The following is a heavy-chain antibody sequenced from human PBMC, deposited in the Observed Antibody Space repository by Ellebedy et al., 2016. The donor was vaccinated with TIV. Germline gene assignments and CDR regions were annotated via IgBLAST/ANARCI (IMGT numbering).Heavy chain of an antibody. CDR2: ISYDGSNK. Sequence: GGSLRLXXAASGFTFSSYGMHWVRQAPGKGLEWVAVISYDGSNKYYADSVKGRFTISRDNSKNTLYLQMNSLRAEDTAVYYCAKDLRSGYDYFDCWGQGTLVTVSS. CDR3: AKDLRSGYDYFDC. D-gene: IGHD5-12*01. V-gene: IGHV3-30*18. CDR1: GFTFSSYG. J-gene: IGHJ4*02.